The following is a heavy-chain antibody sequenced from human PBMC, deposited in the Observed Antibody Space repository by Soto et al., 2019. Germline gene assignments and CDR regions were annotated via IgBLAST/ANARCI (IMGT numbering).Heavy chain of an antibody. D-gene: IGHD3-10*01. J-gene: IGHJ6*02. Sequence: PGGSLRLSCAASGFTFSSYGMHWVRQAPGKGLEWVAVISYDGSNKYYADSVKGRFTISRDNSKNTLYLQMNSLRAEDTAVYYCAKAGRWLQSHYYGMDVWGQGT. V-gene: IGHV3-30*18. CDR3: AKAGRWLQSHYYGMDV. CDR2: ISYDGSNK. CDR1: GFTFSSYG.